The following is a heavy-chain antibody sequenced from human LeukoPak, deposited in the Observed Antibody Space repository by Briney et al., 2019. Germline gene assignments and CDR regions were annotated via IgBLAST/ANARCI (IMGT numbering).Heavy chain of an antibody. D-gene: IGHD6-13*01. CDR3: ARVSRRDSSSWSH. CDR1: GFTFDDYA. V-gene: IGHV1-2*02. J-gene: IGHJ4*02. Sequence: GGSLRLSCAASGFTFDDYAMHWVRQAPGQGLEWMGWINPNSGGTNYAQKFQGRVTMTRDTSISTAYMELSRLRSDDTAVYYCARVSRRDSSSWSHWGQGTLVTVSS. CDR2: INPNSGGT.